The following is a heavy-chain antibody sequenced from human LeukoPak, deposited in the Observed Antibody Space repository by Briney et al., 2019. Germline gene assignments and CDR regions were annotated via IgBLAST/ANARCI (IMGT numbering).Heavy chain of an antibody. CDR2: IYYSGST. D-gene: IGHD3-16*01. V-gene: IGHV4-39*01. J-gene: IGHJ5*02. Sequence: SETLSLTCTVSGGSISSSSYYWGWIRQPPGKGLEWIGSIYYSGSTYYNPSLKSRVTTSVDTSKNQFSLKLSSVTAADTAVYYCARHARIMITFGGVTLNWFDPWGQGTLVTVSS. CDR3: ARHARIMITFGGVTLNWFDP. CDR1: GGSISSSSYY.